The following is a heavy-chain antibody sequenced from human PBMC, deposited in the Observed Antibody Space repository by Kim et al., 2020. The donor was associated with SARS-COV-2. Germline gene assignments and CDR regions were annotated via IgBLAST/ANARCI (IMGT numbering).Heavy chain of an antibody. CDR1: GFTFSDYY. CDR3: VREDRLSYDYVETDVFDV. J-gene: IGHJ3*01. D-gene: IGHD3-16*01. CDR2: IRISGGSE. Sequence: GGSLRLSCEASGFTFSDYYMNWIRQAPGKGLEWVSSIRISGGSEYYADSVRGRFTISRDNDKNSVFLQMKSLRAEDTAVYYCVREDRLSYDYVETDVFDVWGQGTVVTVSS. V-gene: IGHV3-11*01.